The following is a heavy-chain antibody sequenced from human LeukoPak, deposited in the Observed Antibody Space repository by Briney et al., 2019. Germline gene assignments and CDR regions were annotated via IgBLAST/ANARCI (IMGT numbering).Heavy chain of an antibody. CDR3: ARDVTMVRGVSL. V-gene: IGHV3-21*01. D-gene: IGHD3-10*01. CDR1: GFTFSSYS. J-gene: IGHJ4*02. CDR2: ISSSSSYI. Sequence: GGSLRLFCAASGFTFSSYSMNWVRQAPGKGLEWVSSISSSSSYIYYADSVKGRFTISRDNAKNSLYLQMNSLRAEDTAVYYCARDVTMVRGVSLWGQGTLVTVSS.